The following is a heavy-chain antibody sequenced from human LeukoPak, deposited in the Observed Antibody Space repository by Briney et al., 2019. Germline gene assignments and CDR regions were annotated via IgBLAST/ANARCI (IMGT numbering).Heavy chain of an antibody. CDR1: GFSFGSYA. J-gene: IGHJ4*02. D-gene: IGHD2-15*01. V-gene: IGHV3-23*01. CDR3: AKERSTVGTPLFDN. Sequence: GGSLRLSCAAVGFSFGSYAMSWVRQAPGRGLEWVSGISDNGGGTYYGDSVKGRFTISRDNSKNMLYLQMNGLRAEDTALYYCAKERSTVGTPLFDNWGQGILVTVSS. CDR2: ISDNGGGT.